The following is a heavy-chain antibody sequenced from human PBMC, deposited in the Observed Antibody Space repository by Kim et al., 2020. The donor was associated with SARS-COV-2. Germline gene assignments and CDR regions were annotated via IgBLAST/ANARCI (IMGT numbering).Heavy chain of an antibody. J-gene: IGHJ6*02. Sequence: VKGRFTISRDNAKNSLYLQMNSLRAEDTAVYYCAREDYYDSSGYYYGMDVWGQGTTVTVSS. CDR3: AREDYYDSSGYYYGMDV. D-gene: IGHD3-22*01. V-gene: IGHV3-11*05.